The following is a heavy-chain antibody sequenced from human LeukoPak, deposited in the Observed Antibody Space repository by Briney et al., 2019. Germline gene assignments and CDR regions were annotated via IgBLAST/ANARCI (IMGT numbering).Heavy chain of an antibody. Sequence: GGSLRLSCAASGFTFSSYEMNWVRQAPGKGLEWVSYISSSGSTIYYADSVKGRFTISRDNAKNSLYLQMNSLRAEDTAVYYCARANRYMNYYYYMDVWGKGTTVTVSS. CDR3: ARANRYMNYYYYMDV. CDR1: GFTFSSYE. V-gene: IGHV3-48*03. CDR2: ISSSGSTI. J-gene: IGHJ6*03. D-gene: IGHD2-2*02.